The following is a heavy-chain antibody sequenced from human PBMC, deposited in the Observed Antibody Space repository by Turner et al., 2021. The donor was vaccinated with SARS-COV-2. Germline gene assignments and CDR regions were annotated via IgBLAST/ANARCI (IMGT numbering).Heavy chain of an antibody. J-gene: IGHJ6*02. CDR2: FYKIGSI. CDR3: GSHHGSASGYDHGMNV. V-gene: IGHV4-59*08. CDR1: GGSISSKS. D-gene: IGHD1-26*01. Sequence: QVQLQESGAGVLRPSETLSLTCTVSGGSISSKSWSWIRQSPGRGLEWIGYFYKIGSIDYNPTLRSRVTISVDTSKNQLSLNLISVTAADTAVYYCGSHHGSASGYDHGMNVWGQGTAVIASS.